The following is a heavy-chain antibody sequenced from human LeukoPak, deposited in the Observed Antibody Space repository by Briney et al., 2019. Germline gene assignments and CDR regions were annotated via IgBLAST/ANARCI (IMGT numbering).Heavy chain of an antibody. J-gene: IGHJ4*02. Sequence: SGTLSLTCAVSSGSISSSNWWSWVRRPPGKGLEWIGSIYYSGSTYHNPSLKSRVTISVDTSKNQFSLKLSSVTAADTAMYYCARFITTTGSFDYWGQGTLVTVSS. CDR3: ARFITTTGSFDY. CDR2: IYYSGST. D-gene: IGHD1-1*01. V-gene: IGHV4-4*02. CDR1: SGSISSSNW.